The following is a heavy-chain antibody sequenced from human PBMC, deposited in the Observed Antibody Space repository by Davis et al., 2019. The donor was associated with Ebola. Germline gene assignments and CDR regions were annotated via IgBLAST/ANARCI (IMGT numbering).Heavy chain of an antibody. V-gene: IGHV5-51*01. D-gene: IGHD2-2*01. J-gene: IGHJ6*02. CDR2: IYPGDSDT. CDR3: AKLSTSTWFHGMDV. CDR1: GYSFASYW. Sequence: GESPKISCKASGYSFASYWIGWVRQMPGKGLEWMGIIYPGDSDTRYSPSFQGHVTITADKSTSTAYLQWSSLKASDTAMYFCAKLSTSTWFHGMDVWGQGTTVTVSS.